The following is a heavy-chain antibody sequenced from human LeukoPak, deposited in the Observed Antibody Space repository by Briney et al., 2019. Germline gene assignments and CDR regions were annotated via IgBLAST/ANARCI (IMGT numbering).Heavy chain of an antibody. J-gene: IGHJ4*02. CDR3: AREVPVATTIDY. CDR1: GFTLSSYW. V-gene: IGHV3-7*01. Sequence: GGSLRLSCAASGFTLSSYWMSWVRQAPGKGLEWGANIKQDGSEKYYVDSVKGRFTISRDNAKNSLDLQMNSLRAEDTAVYYCAREVPVATTIDYWGQGTLVTVSS. D-gene: IGHD5-12*01. CDR2: IKQDGSEK.